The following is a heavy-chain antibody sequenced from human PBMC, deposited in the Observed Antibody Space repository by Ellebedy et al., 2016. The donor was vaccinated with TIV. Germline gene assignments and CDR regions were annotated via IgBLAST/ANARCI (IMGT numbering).Heavy chain of an antibody. CDR1: TFTFSRYA. V-gene: IGHV3-23*01. J-gene: IGHJ4*02. D-gene: IGHD3-16*01. CDR2: ITGSGVST. CDR3: AKFEGADPGY. Sequence: GGSLRLSXAASTFTFSRYAMSWVRQAPGKGLEWVSAITGSGVSTYYADSAKGRFTISRDNSKNTLYLQMNSLRAEDTAVYYCAKFEGADPGYWGQGTLVTVSS.